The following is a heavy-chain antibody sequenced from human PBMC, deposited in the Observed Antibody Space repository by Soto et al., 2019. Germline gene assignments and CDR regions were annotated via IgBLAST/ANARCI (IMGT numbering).Heavy chain of an antibody. CDR2: ISYDGSNK. CDR1: GFTFSSYG. CDR3: AKARYCSGGSCYYYYYYYMDV. D-gene: IGHD2-15*01. J-gene: IGHJ6*03. Sequence: QVQLVESGGGVVQPGRSLRLSCAASGFTFSSYGMHWVRQAPGKGLEWVAVISYDGSNKYYADSVKGRFTISRDNSKNTLYLQMNSLRAEDTAVYYFAKARYCSGGSCYYYYYYYMDVWGKGTTVTVSS. V-gene: IGHV3-30*18.